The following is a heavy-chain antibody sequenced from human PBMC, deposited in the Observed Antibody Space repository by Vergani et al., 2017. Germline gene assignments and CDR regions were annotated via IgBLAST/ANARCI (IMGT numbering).Heavy chain of an antibody. V-gene: IGHV4-59*08. CDR1: GGSINNYY. CDR3: ARHRVMGFDH. J-gene: IGHJ4*02. Sequence: QVQLQESGPGLVKPSETLSLTCTVSGGSINNYYWSWIRQPPGKGLEWIGYIHYSGSTNYNPSLKSRVTTSVATSKNQSSLKLTSVTAADTAVYYCARHRVMGFDHWGQGTLVTVSS. D-gene: IGHD3-16*01. CDR2: IHYSGST.